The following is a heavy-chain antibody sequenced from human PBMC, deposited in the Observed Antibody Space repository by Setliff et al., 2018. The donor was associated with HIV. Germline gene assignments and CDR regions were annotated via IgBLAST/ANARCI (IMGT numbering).Heavy chain of an antibody. CDR2: IYWDDNK. D-gene: IGHD3-16*01. CDR3: AHSRMGVSGWPVFDS. Sequence: SGPTLVNPTQTLTLTCTFSGFSLSTGGVGLGWLRQPPGKAPECLGIIYWDDNKRYTPSLQDRLTITKDTFRHQVVLTMTNMAPVDTGTYYCAHSRMGVSGWPVFDSWGQGTLVTVPQ. CDR1: GFSLSTGGVG. V-gene: IGHV2-5*02. J-gene: IGHJ4*02.